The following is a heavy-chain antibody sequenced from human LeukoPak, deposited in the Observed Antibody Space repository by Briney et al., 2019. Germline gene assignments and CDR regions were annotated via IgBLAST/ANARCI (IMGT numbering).Heavy chain of an antibody. CDR2: INPSGGST. CDR3: ARGAPITFFGVVNIPPLDY. CDR1: GYTFTSYY. D-gene: IGHD3-3*01. Sequence: GASVKVSCKASGYTFTSYYMHWVRQAPGQGLEWMGIINPSGGSTSYAQKFQGRVTMTRDTSTSTVYMELSSLRSEDTAVYYCARGAPITFFGVVNIPPLDYWGQGTLVTVSS. V-gene: IGHV1-46*01. J-gene: IGHJ4*02.